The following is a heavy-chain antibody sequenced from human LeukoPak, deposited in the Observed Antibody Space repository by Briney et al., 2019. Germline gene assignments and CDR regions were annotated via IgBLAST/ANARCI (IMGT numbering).Heavy chain of an antibody. CDR3: ARADSSWPFDY. V-gene: IGHV4-39*01. CDR1: GGSISSSSYY. J-gene: IGHJ4*02. Sequence: SETLSLTCTVSGGSISSSSYYWGWIRQPPGKGLEWIGSIYYSGSTYYNPSLKSRVTISVDTSKNQFSLKLSSVTAADTAVYYCARADSSWPFDYWGQGTLVTVSS. D-gene: IGHD6-13*01. CDR2: IYYSGST.